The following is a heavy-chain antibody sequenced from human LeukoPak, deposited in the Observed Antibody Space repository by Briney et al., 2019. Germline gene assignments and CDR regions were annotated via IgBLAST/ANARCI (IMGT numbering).Heavy chain of an antibody. CDR3: ARDAGSGDDAFDI. J-gene: IGHJ3*02. CDR2: ISSSSSYI. Sequence: PGGSLRLSCAASGFTFSSYSMNWVRQAPGKGLEWVSSISSSSSYIYYEDSVESRFTISRDNAKNSLYLQMNRLRAEDTAVYYCARDAGSGDDAFDIWGQGTMVTVSS. D-gene: IGHD2-15*01. V-gene: IGHV3-21*01. CDR1: GFTFSSYS.